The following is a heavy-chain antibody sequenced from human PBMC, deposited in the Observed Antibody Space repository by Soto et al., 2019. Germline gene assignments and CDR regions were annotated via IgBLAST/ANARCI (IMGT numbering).Heavy chain of an antibody. CDR1: GFTFSNYA. J-gene: IGHJ4*02. CDR2: TSGSGSTT. CDR3: AKFFVGTGGSSGWPSYFDS. V-gene: IGHV3-23*01. Sequence: GGSLRLSCAASGFTFSNYAMSWVRQAPGKGLEWVSATSGSGSTTYSGDSVRGRFIISRDNSKNTLYLQMNSLRAEDTAVYYCAKFFVGTGGSSGWPSYFDSWAQGTLVTVSS. D-gene: IGHD6-25*01.